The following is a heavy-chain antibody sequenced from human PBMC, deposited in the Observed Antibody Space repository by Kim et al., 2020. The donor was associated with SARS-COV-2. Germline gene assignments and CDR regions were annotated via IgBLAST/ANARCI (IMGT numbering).Heavy chain of an antibody. Sequence: SETLSRTCTVSGGSISSSNYWGWIRQPPGKGLEWIATISYSGTTYYKPSLGSRVTISLDTSNNRFSLKLTSVIATDTAMYYCARHYSLSTWSTEYAFDIWGRGTMLTVSS. V-gene: IGHV4-39*01. J-gene: IGHJ3*02. CDR3: ARHYSLSTWSTEYAFDI. CDR1: GGSISSSNY. CDR2: ISYSGTT. D-gene: IGHD2-15*01.